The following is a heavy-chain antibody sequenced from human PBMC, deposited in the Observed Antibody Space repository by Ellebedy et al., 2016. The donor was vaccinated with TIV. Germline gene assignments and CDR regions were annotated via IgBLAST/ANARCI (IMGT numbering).Heavy chain of an antibody. V-gene: IGHV1-18*04. CDR2: ISVYNCDT. Sequence: AASVKVSCRAFGYTFTEYGISWVRQAPGRGPEWMGWISVYNCDTNHAQKVQGRVTMTRDTSTSTAYLELRSLKFDDTAVYYCARDKRILLGATHRPFEYWGQGTLVTVSS. CDR1: GYTFTEYG. J-gene: IGHJ4*02. CDR3: ARDKRILLGATHRPFEY. D-gene: IGHD1-26*01.